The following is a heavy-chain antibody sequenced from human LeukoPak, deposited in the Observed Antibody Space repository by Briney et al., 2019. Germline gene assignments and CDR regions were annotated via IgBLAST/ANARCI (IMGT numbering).Heavy chain of an antibody. D-gene: IGHD5-18*01. Sequence: SETLSLTCTVSGGSISSSSYYWGWIRQPPGKGLEWIGSIYYSGSTYYNPSLKSRVTISVDTSKNQFSLKLSSVTAADTAVYYCARPVGYSYGFDYWGQGTLVTVSS. CDR1: GGSISSSSYY. J-gene: IGHJ4*02. CDR3: ARPVGYSYGFDY. CDR2: IYYSGST. V-gene: IGHV4-39*01.